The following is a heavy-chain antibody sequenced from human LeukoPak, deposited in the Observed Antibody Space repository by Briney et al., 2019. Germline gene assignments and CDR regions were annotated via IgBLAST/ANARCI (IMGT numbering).Heavy chain of an antibody. CDR2: ISYDGSNK. CDR3: ARVANSGGYWAHFDY. V-gene: IGHV3-30-3*01. D-gene: IGHD1-26*01. CDR1: GFTFSSYA. Sequence: PGRSLRLSCAASGFTFSSYAMHWVRQAPGKGLEWVAVISYDGSNKYYADSVKGRFTISRDNSKNTLYLQMNSLRAEDTAVYYCARVANSGGYWAHFDYWGQGTLVTVSS. J-gene: IGHJ4*02.